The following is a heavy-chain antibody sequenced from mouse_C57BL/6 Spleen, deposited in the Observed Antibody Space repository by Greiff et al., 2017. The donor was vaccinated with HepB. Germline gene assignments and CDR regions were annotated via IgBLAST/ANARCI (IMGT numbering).Heavy chain of an antibody. V-gene: IGHV1-55*01. CDR3: ARRDSSGTGWFAY. D-gene: IGHD3-2*02. CDR1: GYTFTSYW. Sequence: VKLQQPGAELVKPGASVKMSCKASGYTFTSYWITWVKQRPGQGLEWIGDIYPGSGSTNYNEKFKSKATLTVDTSSSTAYMQLSSLTSEDSAVYYCARRDSSGTGWFAYWGQGTLVTVSA. J-gene: IGHJ3*01. CDR2: IYPGSGST.